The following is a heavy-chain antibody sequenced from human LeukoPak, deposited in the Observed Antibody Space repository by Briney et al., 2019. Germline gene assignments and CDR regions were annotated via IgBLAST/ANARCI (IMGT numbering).Heavy chain of an antibody. V-gene: IGHV3-21*01. Sequence: GGSLRLSCAASGFTFSSYSLNWVRQAPGKGLEWVSSISGSSSYIYYADSVKGRFTISRDNAKNSLYLQMNSLRAEDTAVYYCARTCSGGSCYRAFRILDYWGQGTLVTVSS. J-gene: IGHJ4*02. CDR1: GFTFSSYS. CDR2: ISGSSSYI. D-gene: IGHD2-15*01. CDR3: ARTCSGGSCYRAFRILDY.